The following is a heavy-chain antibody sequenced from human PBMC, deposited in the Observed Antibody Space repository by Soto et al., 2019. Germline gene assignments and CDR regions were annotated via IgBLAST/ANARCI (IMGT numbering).Heavy chain of an antibody. D-gene: IGHD6-19*01. V-gene: IGHV1-3*01. Sequence: ASVKVSCKASGYTFTSYGISWVRQAPGQRLEWMGWINAGNGNTKYSQKFQGRVTITRDTSASTAYMELSSLRSEDTAVYYCARAVAVAADFDYWGQGTLVTVPQ. CDR2: INAGNGNT. J-gene: IGHJ4*02. CDR3: ARAVAVAADFDY. CDR1: GYTFTSYG.